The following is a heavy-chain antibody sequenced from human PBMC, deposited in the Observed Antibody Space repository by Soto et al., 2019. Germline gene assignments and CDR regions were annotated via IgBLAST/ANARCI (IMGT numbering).Heavy chain of an antibody. CDR1: GDSVSSNSAA. CDR2: TYYRSKWYN. CDR3: ARLRVATISADYYYYGMDV. D-gene: IGHD5-12*01. V-gene: IGHV6-1*01. J-gene: IGHJ6*02. Sequence: QVQLQQSGPGLVKPSQTLSLTCANSGDSVSSNSAAWNWIRQSPSRGLEWRGRTYYRSKWYNDYAVSVQSRTTINPDTSKNRFSLQLNSVTPEDTAVYYCARLRVATISADYYYYGMDVWGQGTTVTVSS.